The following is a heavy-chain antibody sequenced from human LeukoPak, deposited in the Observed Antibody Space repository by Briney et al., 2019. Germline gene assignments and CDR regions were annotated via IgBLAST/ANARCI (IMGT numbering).Heavy chain of an antibody. V-gene: IGHV3-33*01. CDR3: ARWAMDYGMDV. J-gene: IGHJ6*02. CDR1: GFTFSSYG. Sequence: GRSLRLSCAASGFTFSSYGMHWVSQAPGKGLEWVAVIWYDGSNKYYADSVKGRFTISRDNSKNTLYLQMNSLRAEDTAVYYCARWAMDYGMDVWGQGTTVTVSS. CDR2: IWYDGSNK.